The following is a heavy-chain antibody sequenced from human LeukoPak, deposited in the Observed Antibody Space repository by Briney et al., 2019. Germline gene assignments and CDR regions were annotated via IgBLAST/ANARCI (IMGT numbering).Heavy chain of an antibody. CDR3: ARDRGGYTYSHDY. V-gene: IGHV3-30*03. CDR1: GFTFSSYS. CDR2: ISYDGSDK. J-gene: IGHJ4*02. Sequence: PGGSLRLSCAASGFTFSSYSMNWVRQAPGKGLEWVAVISYDGSDKYYADSVKGRFPISRDNSKNTLYLQMNSLRAEDTAVYYCARDRGGYTYSHDYWGQGTLVTVSS. D-gene: IGHD5-18*01.